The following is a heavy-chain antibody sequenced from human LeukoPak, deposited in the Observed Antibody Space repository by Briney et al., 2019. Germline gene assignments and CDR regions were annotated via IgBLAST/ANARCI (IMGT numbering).Heavy chain of an antibody. J-gene: IGHJ6*02. V-gene: IGHV3-21*01. CDR2: ISSSSSYI. Sequence: GGSLRLSCAAAGFTFSSYSMNWVRQAPGKGLEWVSSISSSSSYIYYADSVKGRFTISRDNAKNSLYLQMNSLRAEDTAVYYCAVSYCSSTNCSPYYYYGMDVWGQGTTVTVSS. D-gene: IGHD2-2*01. CDR3: AVSYCSSTNCSPYYYYGMDV. CDR1: GFTFSSYS.